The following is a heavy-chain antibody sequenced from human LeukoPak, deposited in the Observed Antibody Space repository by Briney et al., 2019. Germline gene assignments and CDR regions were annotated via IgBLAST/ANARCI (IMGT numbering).Heavy chain of an antibody. CDR2: ISGSGGIT. D-gene: IGHD6-19*01. Sequence: GGSLRLSCAASGFDFNRYALHWVRQAPGKGLEWVSGISGSGGITYYADSVKGRFSVSRDNSKNTLYVQMSSLRAEDTAIYYCAKDGDRGGWPKYYFDHWGQGILVTVSS. CDR1: GFDFNRYA. CDR3: AKDGDRGGWPKYYFDH. V-gene: IGHV3-23*01. J-gene: IGHJ4*02.